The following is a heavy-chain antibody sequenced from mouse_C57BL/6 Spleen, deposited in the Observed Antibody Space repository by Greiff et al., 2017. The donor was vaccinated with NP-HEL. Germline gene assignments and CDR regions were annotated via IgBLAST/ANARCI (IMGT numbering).Heavy chain of an antibody. D-gene: IGHD1-1*02. J-gene: IGHJ2*01. V-gene: IGHV14-3*01. CDR3: ARSMGLTDYLDY. CDR1: GFTIKNTY. Sequence: VQLQQSVAELVRPGASVKLSCTASGFTIKNTYMHWVKQRPEQGLEWIGRIDPANGNTKYAPKFQGKATITADTSSNTAYLQLSSLTSEDTAIYYCARSMGLTDYLDYWGQGTTLTVSS. CDR2: IDPANGNT.